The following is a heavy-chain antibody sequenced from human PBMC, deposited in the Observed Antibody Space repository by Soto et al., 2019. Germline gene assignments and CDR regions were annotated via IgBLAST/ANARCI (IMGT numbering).Heavy chain of an antibody. Sequence: GGSLRLSCTTSGFTFSSYWMHWVRQAPGKGLVWVSRINTDGSTTNYADSVKGRFTISRDNAQNTVYLQMNSLRAEDTAVYYCARAGSYRFDFWGQGTLVTVSS. V-gene: IGHV3-74*01. J-gene: IGHJ4*02. CDR1: GFTFSSYW. CDR2: INTDGSTT. CDR3: ARAGSYRFDF. D-gene: IGHD3-10*01.